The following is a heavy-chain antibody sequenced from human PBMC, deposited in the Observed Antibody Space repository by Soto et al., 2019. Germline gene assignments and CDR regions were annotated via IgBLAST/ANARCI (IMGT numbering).Heavy chain of an antibody. D-gene: IGHD3-9*01. CDR3: VRGAYYDILAS. V-gene: IGHV4-34*01. Sequence: PSETLSLTCGVQGASFSGYYWSWIRQTPGKGLEWIGEINQSGSTNYDPSLKSRVTISADTSKNQLSLKLNSVTAADTAVYYCVRGAYYDILASWGQGTLVTVS. CDR1: GASFSGYY. J-gene: IGHJ5*02. CDR2: INQSGST.